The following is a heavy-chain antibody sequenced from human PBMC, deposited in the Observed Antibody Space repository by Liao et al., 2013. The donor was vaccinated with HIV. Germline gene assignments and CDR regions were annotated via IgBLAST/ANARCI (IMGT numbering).Heavy chain of an antibody. D-gene: IGHD3-16*01. CDR2: MYTSGST. CDR3: ARALTWGLDAFDI. J-gene: IGHJ3*02. CDR1: GDSISSYY. V-gene: IGHV4-4*07. Sequence: QVQLQESGPGLVKPSETLSLTCSVSGDSISSYYWSWIRQPAGKGLEWIGRMYTSGSTNYNPSLKSRVTISVDTSKNQFSLKLSSVTAADTAVYYCARALTWGLDAFDIWGQGTMVTVSS.